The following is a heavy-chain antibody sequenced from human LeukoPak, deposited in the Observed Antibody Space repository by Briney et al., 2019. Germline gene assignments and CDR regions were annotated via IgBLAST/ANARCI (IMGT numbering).Heavy chain of an antibody. J-gene: IGHJ4*02. CDR2: IYSGGST. V-gene: IGHV3-66*02. D-gene: IGHD2-8*02. CDR1: GFTVSSNY. Sequence: GGSLRLSCAASGFTVSSNYMSWVRQAPGKGLEWVSVIYSGGSTYYADSVKGRFTISRDNSKNTLYLQMNSLRAEDTAVYYCASGVVTNSTLIHWGQGTLVTVSS. CDR3: ASGVVTNSTLIH.